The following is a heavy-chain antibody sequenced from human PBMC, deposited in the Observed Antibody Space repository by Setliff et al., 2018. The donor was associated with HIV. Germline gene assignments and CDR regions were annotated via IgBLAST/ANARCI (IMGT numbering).Heavy chain of an antibody. Sequence: ASVKVSCKASGYTLSSHYIHWVRQAPGHRPEWVGWINPQTGGTNYARKFQGRVTMTRDTSMNTAYMELSRLRSDDTAVYYCALLNHIVVVTALLPGDYWGQGTPVTVSS. D-gene: IGHD2-21*02. V-gene: IGHV1-2*02. CDR2: INPQTGGT. J-gene: IGHJ4*02. CDR3: ALLNHIVVVTALLPGDY. CDR1: GYTLSSHY.